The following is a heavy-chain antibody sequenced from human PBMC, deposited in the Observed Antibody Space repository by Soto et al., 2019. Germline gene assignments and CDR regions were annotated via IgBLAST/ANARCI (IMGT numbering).Heavy chain of an antibody. V-gene: IGHV3-23*01. CDR1: GFTPTTTP. Sequence: EVQLLESGGGLVLPGGSLRLSCAGSGFTPTTTPLSWVRQPPGKGLEWVATVSGAASHTYYVDSVRGRFFTSRDNSKNTVTLQMNNLTVDDTAVYYCATSFRYFDNWGQGTRVTVSS. CDR3: ATSFRYFDN. D-gene: IGHD3-9*01. J-gene: IGHJ4*02. CDR2: VSGAASHT.